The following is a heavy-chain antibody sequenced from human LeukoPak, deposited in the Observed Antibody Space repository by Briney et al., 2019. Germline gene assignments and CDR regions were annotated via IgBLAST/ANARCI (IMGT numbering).Heavy chain of an antibody. CDR1: GFTVSSNY. Sequence: GGSLRLSCAVSGFTVSSNYMNWVRQAPGKGLEWVSVIYSGGDTYYADAVKGRFSISRDNSKNTLYLQMNSLRAEDTAVYYCATSHSSASYYFDFWGQGTLVTVSS. V-gene: IGHV3-66*01. CDR3: ATSHSSASYYFDF. D-gene: IGHD6-19*01. CDR2: IYSGGDT. J-gene: IGHJ4*02.